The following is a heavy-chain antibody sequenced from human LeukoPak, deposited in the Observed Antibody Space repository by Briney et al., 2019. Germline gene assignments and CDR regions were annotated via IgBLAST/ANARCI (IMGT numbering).Heavy chain of an antibody. CDR2: TYYRSKWYN. CDR1: GDSVSSNSAA. Sequence: SQTLSLTCAISGDSVSSNSAAWNWIRQSPSRGLEWLGRTYYRSKWYNDYAVSVKSRITINPDTSKNQFSLQLNSVTPEDTAVYYCARDFRYCSGGSCYTLFDYWGQGTLVTVSS. D-gene: IGHD2-15*01. V-gene: IGHV6-1*01. CDR3: ARDFRYCSGGSCYTLFDY. J-gene: IGHJ4*02.